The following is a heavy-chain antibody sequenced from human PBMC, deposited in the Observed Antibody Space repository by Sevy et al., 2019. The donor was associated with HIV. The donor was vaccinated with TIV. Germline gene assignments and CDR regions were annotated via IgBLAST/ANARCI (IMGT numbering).Heavy chain of an antibody. CDR1: GYSISSRYY. V-gene: IGHV4-38-2*01. CDR3: ASDITSYWLFFDY. Sequence: SETLSLTCAVSGYSISSRYYWGWVRQPPGKGLEWIASMYYSGSTYYNPSLRSRVTISLDTSENQFSLKLTSVTAADTAVYYCASDITSYWLFFDYRGQGILVTVSS. D-gene: IGHD2-2*01. J-gene: IGHJ4*02. CDR2: MYYSGST.